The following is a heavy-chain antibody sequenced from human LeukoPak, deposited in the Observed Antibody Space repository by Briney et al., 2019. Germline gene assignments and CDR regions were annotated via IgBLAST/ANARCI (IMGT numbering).Heavy chain of an antibody. CDR1: GYTFTGYY. J-gene: IGHJ4*02. CDR3: ARDGEKQLGIDY. D-gene: IGHD6-6*01. V-gene: IGHV1-2*02. Sequence: ASVKVSCKASGYTFTGYYMHWVRQAPGQGLEWMGWINPNSGGTNYAQKFQGRVTMTRDTSTSTVYMELSSLRSEDTAVYYCARDGEKQLGIDYWGQGTLVTVSS. CDR2: INPNSGGT.